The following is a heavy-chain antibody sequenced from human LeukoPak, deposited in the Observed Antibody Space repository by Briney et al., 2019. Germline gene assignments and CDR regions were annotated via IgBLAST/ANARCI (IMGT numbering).Heavy chain of an antibody. D-gene: IGHD3-16*01. CDR1: GFTFSSYG. V-gene: IGHV3-30*18. Sequence: PGGSLRLSCAASGFTFSSYGMHWVRQAPGKGLEGVAVMSSDGSNKYYAVSVKGRFSISRDNSTNTLYLQMNSLRAEDTAVYYCAKDGGGHCDYWGQGTLVTVSS. CDR3: AKDGGGHCDY. J-gene: IGHJ4*02. CDR2: MSSDGSNK.